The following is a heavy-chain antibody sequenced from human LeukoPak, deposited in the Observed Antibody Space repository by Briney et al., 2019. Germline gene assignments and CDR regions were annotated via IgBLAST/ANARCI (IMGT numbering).Heavy chain of an antibody. D-gene: IGHD2-15*01. CDR1: GYTFTSYD. V-gene: IGHV1-69*04. J-gene: IGHJ3*02. CDR2: IIPILGIA. CDR3: ARMGYCSGGSCSDAFDI. Sequence: SVKVSCKASGYTFTSYDINWVRQAPGQGLEWMGRIIPILGIANYAQKFQGRVTITADKSTSTAYMELSSLRSEDTAVYYCARMGYCSGGSCSDAFDIWGQGTMVTVSS.